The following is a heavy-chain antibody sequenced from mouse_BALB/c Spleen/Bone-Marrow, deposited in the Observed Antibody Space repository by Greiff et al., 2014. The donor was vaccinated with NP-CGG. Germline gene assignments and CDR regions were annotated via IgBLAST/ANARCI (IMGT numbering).Heavy chain of an antibody. CDR3: ARSGERYGAMDY. J-gene: IGHJ4*01. D-gene: IGHD1-1*02. Sequence: EVQLVESGGGLVKPGGSLKLSCAASGFTFSDFYMFWFRQTPEKRLEWVATISTGRTYTYYPDSVKGRFTISRDNAKNNLYLQMSSLKSEDTAMYYCARSGERYGAMDYWGQGTSVTVTS. CDR2: ISTGRTYT. V-gene: IGHV5-4*02. CDR1: GFTFSDFY.